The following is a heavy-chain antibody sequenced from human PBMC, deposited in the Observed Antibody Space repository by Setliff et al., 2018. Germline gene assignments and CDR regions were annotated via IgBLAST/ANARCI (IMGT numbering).Heavy chain of an antibody. D-gene: IGHD6-6*01. J-gene: IGHJ4*02. CDR1: GFTFFSYT. V-gene: IGHV3-23*01. CDR2: ITDDGGTT. Sequence: GGSLRLSCTTSGFTFFSYTMNWVRQAPGKGLEWFSAITDDGGTTHYTGSVKGRFTIARDNSNSTLYLQMNSLRVEDTALYYCAKSSGSSSSTNLEYLGPGTLVTVSS. CDR3: AKSSGSSSSTNLEY.